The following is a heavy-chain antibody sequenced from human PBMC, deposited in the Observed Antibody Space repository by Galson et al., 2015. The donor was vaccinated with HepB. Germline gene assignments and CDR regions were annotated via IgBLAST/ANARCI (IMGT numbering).Heavy chain of an antibody. D-gene: IGHD6-6*01. J-gene: IGHJ6*03. V-gene: IGHV3-15*07. CDR2: IKSKTSGGTT. Sequence: SLRLSCAASGLILSNAWMNWVRQAPGKGLEWVGRIKSKTSGGTTDYAAPVKGRFTISRDDSRNTLYLQMNSLKTEDTAVYYCTTVAGAVVAARPGYYYYMDVWGKGTTVTVSS. CDR3: TTVAGAVVAARPGYYYYMDV. CDR1: GLILSNAW.